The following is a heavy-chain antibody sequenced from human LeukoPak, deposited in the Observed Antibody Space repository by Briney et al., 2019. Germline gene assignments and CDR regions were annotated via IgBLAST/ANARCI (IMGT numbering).Heavy chain of an antibody. D-gene: IGHD5-12*01. CDR1: GGSFSGYY. CDR3: ARDLPAPRGYSGYDSGYYYMDV. J-gene: IGHJ6*03. V-gene: IGHV4-34*01. Sequence: SETLSLTCAVYGGSFSGYYWSWIRQPPGKGLEWIGEINHSGSTNYNPSLKSRVTISVDTSKNQFSLKLSSVTAEDTAVYYCARDLPAPRGYSGYDSGYYYMDVWGKGTTVTVSS. CDR2: INHSGST.